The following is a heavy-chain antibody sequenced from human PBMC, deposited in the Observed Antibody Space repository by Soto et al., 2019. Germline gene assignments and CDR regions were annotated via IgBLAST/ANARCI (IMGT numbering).Heavy chain of an antibody. CDR3: AKDPAAGISYYSGRAV. CDR2: ISYDGSNK. Sequence: GGSLRLSCAASGFTFSSYGMHWVRQAPGKGLEWVAVISYDGSNKYYADSVKGRFTISRDNSKNTLYLQMNSLRAEDTAVYYCAKDPAAGISYYSGRAVWGQGTTVTVSS. V-gene: IGHV3-30*18. CDR1: GFTFSSYG. D-gene: IGHD6-13*01. J-gene: IGHJ6*02.